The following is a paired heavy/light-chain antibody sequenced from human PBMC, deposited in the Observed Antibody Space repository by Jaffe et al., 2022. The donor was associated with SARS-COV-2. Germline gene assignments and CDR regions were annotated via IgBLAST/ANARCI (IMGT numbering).Heavy chain of an antibody. CDR2: ISGDGDST. J-gene: IGHJ4*02. V-gene: IGHV3-23*01. CDR1: GFTFSSYA. CDR3: ATWIQLWGRFDY. Sequence: EVQLLESGGGLVQPGGSLRLSCAASGFTFSSYAMSWVRLSPGKGLEWVSAISGDGDSTYYADSVKGRFTISRDNSKNTLYLQMNSLRAEDTAVYSCATWIQLWGRFDYWGQGTLVTVSS. D-gene: IGHD5-18*01.
Light chain of an antibody. CDR2: AAS. CDR3: QQSYSTPYT. Sequence: DIQMTQSPSSLSASVGDRVTITCRASQSISTYLNWYQQKPGKAPKFLIYAASSLQSGVPSRFSGSGSGTDFTLTISSLQPEDFATYYCQQSYSTPYTFGQGTKLEIK. CDR1: QSISTY. J-gene: IGKJ2*01. V-gene: IGKV1-39*01.